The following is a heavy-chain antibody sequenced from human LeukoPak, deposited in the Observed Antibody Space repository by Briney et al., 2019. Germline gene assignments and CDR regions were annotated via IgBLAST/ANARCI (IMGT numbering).Heavy chain of an antibody. V-gene: IGHV1-2*02. CDR2: INPNSGGT. J-gene: IGHJ4*02. Sequence: ASVKVSCKASGGTFSSYAISWVRQAPGQGLEWMGWINPNSGGTNYAQKFQGRVTMTRDTSISTAYMELSRLRSDDTAVYYCARGGGIAVADDFDYWGQGTLVTVSS. CDR3: ARGGGIAVADDFDY. CDR1: GGTFSSYA. D-gene: IGHD6-19*01.